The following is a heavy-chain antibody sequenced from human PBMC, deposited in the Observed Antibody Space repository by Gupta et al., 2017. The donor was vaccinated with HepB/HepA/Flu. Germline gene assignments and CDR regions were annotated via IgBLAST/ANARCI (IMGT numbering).Heavy chain of an antibody. Sequence: QLQLQESGPGLVKPSETLSLTCTVSGDSIRSSGYYWGWIRQPPGKGLPWIGSINYSANTFYNPSLRSRFAIYVDTSKNQFSLNLASVTAADTAVYYCARKLHTGSFSASWFDPWGQGTLVTVSS. CDR3: ARKLHTGSFSASWFDP. V-gene: IGHV4-39*01. J-gene: IGHJ5*02. CDR2: INYSANT. D-gene: IGHD1-26*01. CDR1: GDSIRSSGYY.